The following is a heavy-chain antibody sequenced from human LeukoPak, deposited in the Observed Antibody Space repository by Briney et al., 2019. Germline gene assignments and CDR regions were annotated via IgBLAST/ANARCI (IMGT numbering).Heavy chain of an antibody. J-gene: IGHJ4*02. CDR3: LRGAGRGSSGYYGVDF. D-gene: IGHD3-22*01. V-gene: IGHV3-33*01. Sequence: PGRSLRPSRAAPGITLRSLGIHWVRQAPGQGLEWGAVIWYDGSNKYHADCVKGRFTHFRENPKNKLYVQNKSLGSEDNDLYYRLRGAGRGSSGYYGVDFWGQGTLVRVFS. CDR2: IWYDGSNK. CDR1: GITLRSLG.